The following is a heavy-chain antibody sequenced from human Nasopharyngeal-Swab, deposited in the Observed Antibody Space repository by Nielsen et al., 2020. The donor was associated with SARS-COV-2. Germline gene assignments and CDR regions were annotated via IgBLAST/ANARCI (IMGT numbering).Heavy chain of an antibody. V-gene: IGHV5-10-1*01. D-gene: IGHD3-22*01. CDR1: GYTFVQYR. CDR3: ARNSGYYLGENL. Sequence: KVSCKGYGYTFVQYRNSWVRPLPAKGLEWMGRIDPSDSYTKYSPSFQGHVTISADKSISIAYLQWSRLKASDTGMYYCARNSGYYLGENLWGQGTLVTVSS. CDR2: IDPSDSYT. J-gene: IGHJ5*02.